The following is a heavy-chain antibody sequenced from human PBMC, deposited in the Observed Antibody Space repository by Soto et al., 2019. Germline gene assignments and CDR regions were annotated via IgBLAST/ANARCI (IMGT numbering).Heavy chain of an antibody. V-gene: IGHV3-23*01. D-gene: IGHD6-19*01. CDR3: AKGGWHNDY. J-gene: IGHJ4*02. CDR1: GFTFSNYG. Sequence: SGGSLRLSCAASGFTFSNYGMTWVRQAPGKGLEWVSGISGSGGSTDYADSVKGRFTISRDNSRNTLYLQMNSLRAEDTALYYCAKGGWHNDYWGQGTLVTVSS. CDR2: ISGSGGST.